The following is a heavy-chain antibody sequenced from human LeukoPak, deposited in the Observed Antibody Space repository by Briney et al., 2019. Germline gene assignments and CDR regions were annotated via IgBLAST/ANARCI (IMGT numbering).Heavy chain of an antibody. Sequence: PSETLSLTCAVYIGSFSGYHWSWIRQPPGKGLEWIGYIYYSGITNYNPSLNNRVTISVDTSKHQFSLKLRSVTAADTAVYYCARGTSGWYWFDPWGQGTLVTVSS. CDR1: IGSFSGYH. CDR2: IYYSGIT. V-gene: IGHV4-59*01. CDR3: ARGTSGWYWFDP. J-gene: IGHJ5*02. D-gene: IGHD6-19*01.